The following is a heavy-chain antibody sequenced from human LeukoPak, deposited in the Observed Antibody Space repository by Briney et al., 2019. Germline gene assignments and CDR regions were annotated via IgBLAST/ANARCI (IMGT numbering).Heavy chain of an antibody. J-gene: IGHJ5*02. CDR3: ARDRYSNFYNWFDP. D-gene: IGHD4-11*01. Sequence: GGSLRLSCAASGFTFSSYWMHWVRKAPGKGLVWCSRINTDGSSTSYADSVKGRFTISRDNAKNTLYLQMNSLRAEDTAVYYCARDRYSNFYNWFDPWGQGTLVTVSS. V-gene: IGHV3-74*01. CDR1: GFTFSSYW. CDR2: INTDGSST.